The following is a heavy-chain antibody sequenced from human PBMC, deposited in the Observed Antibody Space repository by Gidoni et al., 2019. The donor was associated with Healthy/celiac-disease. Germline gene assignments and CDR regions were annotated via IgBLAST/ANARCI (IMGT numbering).Heavy chain of an antibody. V-gene: IGHV3-21*01. D-gene: IGHD2-15*01. CDR2: ISSSSSYI. CDR3: ARDQRYCSGGSCYSWVPDAFDI. Sequence: EVQLVASGGGLVKPGGSLILSCAASGFTFSSYSMTWVGQAPGKGLEWVSYISSSSSYIYYADSVKGRFTISRDNAKNSLYLQMNSLRAEDTAVYYCARDQRYCSGGSCYSWVPDAFDIWGQGIMVTVSS. CDR1: GFTFSSYS. J-gene: IGHJ3*02.